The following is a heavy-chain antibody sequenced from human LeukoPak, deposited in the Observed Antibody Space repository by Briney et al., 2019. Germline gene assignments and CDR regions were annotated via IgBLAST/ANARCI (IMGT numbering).Heavy chain of an antibody. CDR3: ANYDIWGARGG. Sequence: SETLSLTCAVYGGSFSSYYWGWIRQPPGKGLEWIGSIYYSGSTYYNPSLKSRVTISVDTSKNQFSLKLSSVTAADPAVYYCANYDIWGARGGWGQGTLVTVSS. V-gene: IGHV4-39*07. CDR1: GGSFSSYY. CDR2: IYYSGST. J-gene: IGHJ4*02. D-gene: IGHD3-9*01.